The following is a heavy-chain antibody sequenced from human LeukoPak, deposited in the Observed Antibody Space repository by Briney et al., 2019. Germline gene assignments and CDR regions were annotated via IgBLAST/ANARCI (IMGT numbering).Heavy chain of an antibody. Sequence: PSETLSLTCAVSGGSISSSNWWSWVRQPPGKGLEWIGEIYHSGSTNYNPSLKSRVTISVDKSKNQFSLKLSSVTAADTAVYYCSVTGPVGATTAFDYWGQGTLVTVSS. CDR1: GGSISSSNW. CDR3: SVTGPVGATTAFDY. CDR2: IYHSGST. D-gene: IGHD1-26*01. J-gene: IGHJ4*02. V-gene: IGHV4-4*02.